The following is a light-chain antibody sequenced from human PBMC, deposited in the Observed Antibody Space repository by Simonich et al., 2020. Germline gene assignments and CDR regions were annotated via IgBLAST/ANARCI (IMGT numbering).Light chain of an antibody. J-gene: IGKJ1*01. Sequence: DIQMTQSPSSVSASVGDTFPIPFRASQGISSWLAWYQQKPGKAPTLLIYKASSLESGVPSRCSGSGSGTEFTLTISSLQPDDFATYYCQQYNSYSWTFGQGTKVEIK. CDR3: QQYNSYSWT. CDR1: QGISSW. V-gene: IGKV1-5*03. CDR2: KAS.